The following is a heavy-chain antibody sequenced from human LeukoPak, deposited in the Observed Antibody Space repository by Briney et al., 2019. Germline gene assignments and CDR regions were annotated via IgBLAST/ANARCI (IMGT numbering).Heavy chain of an antibody. J-gene: IGHJ6*02. V-gene: IGHV4-59*01. CDR1: GGSISSYY. CDR2: IYYSGST. CDR3: ARTSDYYGMDV. Sequence: SETLSLTCTVSGGSISSYYWSWIRQPPGRGLEWIGYIYYSGSTNYNPSLKSRVTISVDTSKNQFSLKLSSVTAADTAVYYCARTSDYYGMDVWGQGTTVTVSS.